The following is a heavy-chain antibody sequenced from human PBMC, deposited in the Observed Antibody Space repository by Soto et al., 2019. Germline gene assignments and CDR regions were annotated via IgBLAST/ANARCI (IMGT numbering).Heavy chain of an antibody. CDR1: GGSISSYY. CDR3: ARVGGSRTTGFDS. CDR2: ISDSGST. D-gene: IGHD1-1*01. V-gene: IGHV4-59*01. Sequence: PSETLSLTCTVSGGSISSYYWTWIRQSPGKGLEWIGDISDSGSTGYNPSLKSRITISVDMSKNQFSLKMSSVTAADTAVYYCARVGGSRTTGFDSGGKETLVTVPS. J-gene: IGHJ4*02.